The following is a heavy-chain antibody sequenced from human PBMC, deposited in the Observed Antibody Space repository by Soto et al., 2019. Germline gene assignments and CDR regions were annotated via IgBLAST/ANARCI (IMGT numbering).Heavy chain of an antibody. D-gene: IGHD3-9*01. V-gene: IGHV4-34*01. CDR3: ARAVSYYDILTGYPFRDYYGMDV. CDR1: GGSFSGYY. J-gene: IGHJ6*02. Sequence: LSLTCAVYGGSFSGYYWSWIRQPPGKGLEWIGEINHSGSTNYNPSLKSRVTISVDTSKNQFSLKLSSVTAADTAVYYCARAVSYYDILTGYPFRDYYGMDVWGQGTTVTVSS. CDR2: INHSGST.